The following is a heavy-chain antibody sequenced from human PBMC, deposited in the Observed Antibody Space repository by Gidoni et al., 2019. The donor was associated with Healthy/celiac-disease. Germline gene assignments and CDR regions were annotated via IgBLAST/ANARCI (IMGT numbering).Heavy chain of an antibody. CDR3: AKEARIAVAVDYFDY. CDR1: GFIFDDYA. Sequence: EVQLVESGGGLVQPGRSLSLSCASSGFIFDDYAIHWVRHAPGKGLEWVSGISWNSGSIGYADSVKGRFTISRDNAKNSLYLQMNSLRAEDTALYYCAKEARIAVAVDYFDYWGQGTLVTVSS. D-gene: IGHD6-19*01. J-gene: IGHJ4*02. CDR2: ISWNSGSI. V-gene: IGHV3-9*01.